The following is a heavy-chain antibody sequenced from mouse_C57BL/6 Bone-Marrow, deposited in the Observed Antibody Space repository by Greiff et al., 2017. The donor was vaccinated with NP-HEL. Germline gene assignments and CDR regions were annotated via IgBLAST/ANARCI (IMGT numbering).Heavy chain of an antibody. J-gene: IGHJ1*03. CDR1: GYTFTNYW. CDR3: ARGRIYYYGSSSCWYWDV. CDR2: IYPGGGYT. V-gene: IGHV1-63*01. Sequence: QVQLQQSGAELVRPGTSVKMSCKASGYTFTNYWIGWAKQRPGHGLEWIGDIYPGGGYTNYNEKFKGKATLTADKSSSTAYMQFSSLTSEDSAIYYCARGRIYYYGSSSCWYWDVWGTGTTVTVSS. D-gene: IGHD1-1*01.